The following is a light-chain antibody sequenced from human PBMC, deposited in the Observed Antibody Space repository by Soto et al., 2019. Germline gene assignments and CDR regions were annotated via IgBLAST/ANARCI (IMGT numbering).Light chain of an antibody. CDR1: SSDVGGYNY. V-gene: IGLV2-11*01. Sequence: QSVLTQPRSVSGSPGQSVTISCTGTSSDVGGYNYVSWYQQHPGKAPKLMIYDVSKRPSGVPDRFSGSKSGNTASLTIPGLQAEDEADYYCCSYAGSYTWVFGGGTKLTVL. CDR2: DVS. J-gene: IGLJ3*02. CDR3: CSYAGSYTWV.